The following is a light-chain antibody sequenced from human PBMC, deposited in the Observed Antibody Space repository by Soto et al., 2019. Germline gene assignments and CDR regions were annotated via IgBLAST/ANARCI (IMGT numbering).Light chain of an antibody. Sequence: AGATVTITCRASQDVSDHLNWYQQKPGKAPKLLIYDTSNLETGVPSRFSGSGSGTEFTLTISSLQPDDFATYYCQQSYSPRRLTFGGGTKVDIK. CDR2: DTS. J-gene: IGKJ4*01. CDR1: QDVSDH. CDR3: QQSYSPRRLT. V-gene: IGKV1-33*01.